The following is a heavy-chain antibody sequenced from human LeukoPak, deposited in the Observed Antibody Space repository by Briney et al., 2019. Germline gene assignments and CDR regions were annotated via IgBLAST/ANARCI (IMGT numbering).Heavy chain of an antibody. Sequence: ASVKVSCKASGYTFIDYTMHWLRQAPGQRLDWMGWINGGSGNTKYSPEFQGRVTMTRDTSTSTVYMELSSLRSEDTAVYYCARGDGYNLGWVVYWGQGTLVTVSS. CDR1: GYTFIDYT. CDR2: INGGSGNT. J-gene: IGHJ4*02. V-gene: IGHV1-3*01. CDR3: ARGDGYNLGWVVY. D-gene: IGHD5-24*01.